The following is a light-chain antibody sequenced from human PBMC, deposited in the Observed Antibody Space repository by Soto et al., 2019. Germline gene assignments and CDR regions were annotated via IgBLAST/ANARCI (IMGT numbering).Light chain of an antibody. Sequence: EGVLTQSPGTQSLSPGDRASLSCRASQNLSRYFLAWYQHKPGQAPRLLISGASRRATGIPDRFSGAGSGTDFTLTISRLEPEDFALYYCQQHDILPITFGQGTLLEIK. V-gene: IGKV3-20*01. CDR3: QQHDILPIT. CDR1: QNLSRYF. CDR2: GAS. J-gene: IGKJ5*01.